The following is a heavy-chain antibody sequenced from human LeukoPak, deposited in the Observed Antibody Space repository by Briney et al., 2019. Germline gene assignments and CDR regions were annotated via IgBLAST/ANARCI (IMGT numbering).Heavy chain of an antibody. D-gene: IGHD6-13*01. CDR2: INHSGRT. CDR3: ARDQSSWYRGYYYYMDV. CDR1: NGSLSGYY. V-gene: IGHV4-34*01. J-gene: IGHJ6*03. Sequence: SETLSLTCAVYNGSLSGYYWSWIRQPPGKGLEWIGEINHSGRTDYNPSLKSRVTISGDTSKNQFSLKLSSVTAADTAVYYCARDQSSWYRGYYYYMDVWGKGTTVTVSS.